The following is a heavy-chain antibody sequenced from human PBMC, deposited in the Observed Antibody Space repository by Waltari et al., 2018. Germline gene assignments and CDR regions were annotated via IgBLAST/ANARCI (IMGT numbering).Heavy chain of an antibody. CDR2: ILYDGSQK. CDR3: AKCGGLLWFKESRYMDV. V-gene: IGHV3-30*18. J-gene: IGHJ6*03. CDR1: GFTFTNYG. Sequence: QVQLVESGGGVVQPGRSLRLSCAASGFTFTNYGMHGVRQAPGKGLEWVAVILYDGSQKHYADSLKGRFTISRDNSKKTLYLEMNSLRTEDTAVYYCAKCGGLLWFKESRYMDVWGKGTTVTVSS. D-gene: IGHD3-10*01.